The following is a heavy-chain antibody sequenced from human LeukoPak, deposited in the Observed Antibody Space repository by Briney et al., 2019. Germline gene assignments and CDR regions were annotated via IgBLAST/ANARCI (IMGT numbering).Heavy chain of an antibody. CDR3: AATRRYCTNGVCYTMVGYFQH. V-gene: IGHV3-30*03. Sequence: GGSLRLSCAASGFTFSSYGMHWVRQAPGKGLEWVAVISYDGSNKYYADSVKGRFTISRDNSKNTLYLQMNSLRAEDTAVYYCAATRRYCTNGVCYTMVGYFQHWGQGTLVTVSS. D-gene: IGHD2-8*01. J-gene: IGHJ1*01. CDR2: ISYDGSNK. CDR1: GFTFSSYG.